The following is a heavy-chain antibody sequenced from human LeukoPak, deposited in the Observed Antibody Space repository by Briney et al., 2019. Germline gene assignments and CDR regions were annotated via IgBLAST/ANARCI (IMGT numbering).Heavy chain of an antibody. Sequence: SETLSLTCTVSGDSISSFYWTWIRQPPGKGLEWIGYIYYTGSTNYNPSLKSRVTMSVDTSKNQFSLKLSSVTAADTAVYYCASGSIVGVLWGWGQGTLVTVSS. CDR1: GDSISSFY. CDR3: ASGSIVGVLWG. CDR2: IYYTGST. J-gene: IGHJ4*02. V-gene: IGHV4-59*01. D-gene: IGHD1-26*01.